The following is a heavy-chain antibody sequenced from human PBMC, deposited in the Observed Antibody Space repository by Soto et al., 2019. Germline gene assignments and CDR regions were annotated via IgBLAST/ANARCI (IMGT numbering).Heavy chain of an antibody. Sequence: ASVKVSCKASGYTFTSYGINWVRQAPGRGLEWMGWINPGNGNTKYSQQFQGRVIIDRDTSASTAYMELSSLRSEDTAVYYCARGGYSDSSNYLAYWGLGTLVTVSS. CDR3: ARGGYSDSSNYLAY. CDR1: GYTFTSYG. V-gene: IGHV1-3*01. J-gene: IGHJ4*02. D-gene: IGHD3-22*01. CDR2: INPGNGNT.